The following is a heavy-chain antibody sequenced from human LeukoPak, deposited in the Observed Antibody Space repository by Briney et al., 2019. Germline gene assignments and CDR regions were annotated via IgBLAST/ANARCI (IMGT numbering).Heavy chain of an antibody. D-gene: IGHD6-13*01. CDR1: GGSVSSGDYY. Sequence: SSETLSLTCTVSGGSVSSGDYYWNWIRQPPGKALEWIGYRYYSGFTNYNPSLQSRVDISIDTSKNQFSLRLSSVTAADTAVYFCARDFVRRAAGSFDPWGQGILVTVSS. CDR2: RYYSGFT. CDR3: ARDFVRRAAGSFDP. V-gene: IGHV4-61*08. J-gene: IGHJ5*02.